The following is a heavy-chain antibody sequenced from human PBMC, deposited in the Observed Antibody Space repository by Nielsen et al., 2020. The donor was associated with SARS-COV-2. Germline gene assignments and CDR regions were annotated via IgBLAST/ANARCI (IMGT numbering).Heavy chain of an antibody. Sequence: ASVKVSCKASGYTFTDSYIHWVRQAPGQGLEWVGWINPNSGGTNYAQKFQGRVTMTTDTSISTAYIELSRLRSDDTAMYYCARARATIFGLVMSYGMDVWGQGTTVAVSS. CDR2: INPNSGGT. V-gene: IGHV1-2*02. CDR1: GYTFTDSY. J-gene: IGHJ6*02. D-gene: IGHD3/OR15-3a*01. CDR3: ARARATIFGLVMSYGMDV.